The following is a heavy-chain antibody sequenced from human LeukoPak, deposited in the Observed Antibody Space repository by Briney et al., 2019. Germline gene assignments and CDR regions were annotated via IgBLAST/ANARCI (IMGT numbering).Heavy chain of an antibody. Sequence: GGSLRLSCAASGFTFSSYWMHWVRQAPGKGLEWVAVIWYDGSNKYYADSVKGRFTISRDNSKNTLYLQMNSLRAEDTAVYYCAKDFVTMVRGVSHYFDYWGQGTLVTVSS. D-gene: IGHD3-10*01. CDR3: AKDFVTMVRGVSHYFDY. CDR2: IWYDGSNK. J-gene: IGHJ4*02. CDR1: GFTFSSYW. V-gene: IGHV3-33*06.